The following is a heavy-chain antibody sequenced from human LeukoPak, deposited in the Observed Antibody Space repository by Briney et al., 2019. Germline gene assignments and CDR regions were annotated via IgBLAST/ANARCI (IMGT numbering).Heavy chain of an antibody. V-gene: IGHV3-15*01. CDR2: IKRKTDGGTT. CDR3: ATANRAYSGGWASDY. CDR1: GSTVSNAW. J-gene: IGHJ4*02. D-gene: IGHD6-19*01. Sequence: GRCRRLSWAASGSTVSNAWMGWVSQAPGKRMGWVVWIKRKTDGGTTDYAAPVTGSFNISRDDSKNTLHLQVHSLKTEDTAVYYCATANRAYSGGWASDYWGQGTLVAVSS.